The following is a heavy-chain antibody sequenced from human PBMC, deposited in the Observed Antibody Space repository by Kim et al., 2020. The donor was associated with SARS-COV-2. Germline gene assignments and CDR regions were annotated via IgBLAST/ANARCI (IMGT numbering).Heavy chain of an antibody. CDR3: ARDTVTFDY. D-gene: IGHD4-17*01. CDR2: SNK. V-gene: IGHV3-30*01. J-gene: IGHJ4*02. Sequence: SNKYYADSGKGRFTISRDNSKNTLYLQMNSLRAEDTAVYYCARDTVTFDYWGQGTLVTVSS.